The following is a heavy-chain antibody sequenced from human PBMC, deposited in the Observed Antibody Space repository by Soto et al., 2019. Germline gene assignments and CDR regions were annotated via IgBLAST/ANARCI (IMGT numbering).Heavy chain of an antibody. Sequence: SETLSLTCTVSGGSINSNNYYWGWIRQPPRKGLEWIGSIYYSGTTYYNPSLKNRLTISVDTSKNQYSLKLSSVTAADTDVYYCARHRLLTPPVYWGQGTLVTVSS. CDR1: GGSINSNNYY. D-gene: IGHD1-26*01. CDR2: IYYSGTT. V-gene: IGHV4-39*01. J-gene: IGHJ4*02. CDR3: ARHRLLTPPVY.